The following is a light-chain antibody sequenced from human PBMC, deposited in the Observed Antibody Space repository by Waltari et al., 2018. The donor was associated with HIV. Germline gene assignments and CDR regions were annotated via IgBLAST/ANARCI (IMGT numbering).Light chain of an antibody. CDR1: KLGDKY. V-gene: IGLV3-1*01. J-gene: IGLJ2*01. Sequence: SYELTQPPSVSVSPGQTASITCSGDKLGDKYAYWYQQKPGQSPVLVIYVDTKRPSGIPERFSGSNSGNTATLTISGIQAMDEADYYCQAWDSNTGVFGGGTKLTVL. CDR3: QAWDSNTGV. CDR2: VDT.